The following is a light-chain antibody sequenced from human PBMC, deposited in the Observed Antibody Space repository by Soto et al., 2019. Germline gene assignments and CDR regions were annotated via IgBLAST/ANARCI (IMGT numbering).Light chain of an antibody. J-gene: IGLJ1*01. CDR3: QCSDTNLRGV. CDR2: ANN. V-gene: IGLV1-40*01. CDR1: SSNIGAGYD. Sequence: QSVLTQPPSVSGAPGQRVTISCTGSSSNIGAGYDVHWYQQFPGTAPKLLIYANNNRPSGVPDRFSASKSGTSASLAITGLQADDEADYYCQCSDTNLRGVFGTGTKLTVL.